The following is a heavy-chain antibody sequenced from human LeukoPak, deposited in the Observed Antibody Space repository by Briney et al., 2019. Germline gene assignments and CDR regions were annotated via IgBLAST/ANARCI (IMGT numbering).Heavy chain of an antibody. D-gene: IGHD3-10*01. CDR1: GFTFSTHF. V-gene: IGHV3-30-3*01. Sequence: PGRSLRLSCAASGFTFSTHFMHWVRQAPGKGLEWVAVIASDGSHTFYVESVKGRFTISRDNSKNTLYLQMNSLRAEDTAVYFCARERQDTIVHSGVFDIWGQGAIVTVSS. CDR2: IASDGSHT. CDR3: ARERQDTIVHSGVFDI. J-gene: IGHJ3*02.